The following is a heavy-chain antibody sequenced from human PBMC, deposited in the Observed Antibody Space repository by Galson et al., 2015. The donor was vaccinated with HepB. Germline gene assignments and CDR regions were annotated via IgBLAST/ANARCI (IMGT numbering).Heavy chain of an antibody. D-gene: IGHD6-6*01. CDR1: RFAFSSLA. CDR2: ISGSGTYT. J-gene: IGHJ4*02. Sequence: SLRLSCAASRFAFSSLAMNWVRQAPGKGLEWVSSISGSGTYTYYADSVKGRLTISRDNSKNTLYLQMNSLRAEDTALYYCARDRRSSSPGYFDYWGQGTLVTVSS. CDR3: ARDRRSSSPGYFDY. V-gene: IGHV3-23*01.